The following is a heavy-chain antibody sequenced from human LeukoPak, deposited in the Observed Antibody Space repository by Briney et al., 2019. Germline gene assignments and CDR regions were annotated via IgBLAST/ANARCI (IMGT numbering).Heavy chain of an antibody. Sequence: GASLKVSCEPSGYTFTSYGISCVRQAPGPQGKSLRWISASNTKADYAQNLHGRVTMTKDTSTSTAYTALRSLRSDDTAVYYCASGKFVAYCGGDCPMGPVKRYYYYYYGMDVWGQGTTVTVSS. V-gene: IGHV1-18*01. CDR3: ASGKFVAYCGGDCPMGPVKRYYYYYYGMDV. CDR1: GYTFTSYG. D-gene: IGHD2-21*02. J-gene: IGHJ6*02. CDR2: ISASNTKA.